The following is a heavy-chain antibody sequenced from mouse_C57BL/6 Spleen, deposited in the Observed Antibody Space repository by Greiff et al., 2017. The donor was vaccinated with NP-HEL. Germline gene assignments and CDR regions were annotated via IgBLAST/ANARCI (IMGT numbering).Heavy chain of an antibody. Sequence: EVQLHQSGPELVKPGASVKISCKASGYTFTDYYMNWVKQSHGKSLEWIGDINPNNGGTSYNQKFKGTATLTVDKSSSTAYMELRSLTSEDSAVYYCAYYDYDRDYWGQGTTLTVSS. V-gene: IGHV1-26*01. D-gene: IGHD2-4*01. CDR2: INPNNGGT. J-gene: IGHJ2*01. CDR3: AYYDYDRDY. CDR1: GYTFTDYY.